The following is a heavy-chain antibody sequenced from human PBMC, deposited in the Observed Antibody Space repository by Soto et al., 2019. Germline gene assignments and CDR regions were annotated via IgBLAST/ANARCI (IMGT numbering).Heavy chain of an antibody. D-gene: IGHD4-17*01. CDR2: INHSGST. J-gene: IGHJ4*02. CDR3: AATDSTVTSNDY. Sequence: PSETLSLTCAVYGGSFSGYYWSWIRQPPGKGLEWIGEINHSGSTNYNPSLKSRVTISVDTSKNQFSLKLSSVTAADTAVYYCAATDSTVTSNDYWGQGTLVTVSS. CDR1: GGSFSGYY. V-gene: IGHV4-34*01.